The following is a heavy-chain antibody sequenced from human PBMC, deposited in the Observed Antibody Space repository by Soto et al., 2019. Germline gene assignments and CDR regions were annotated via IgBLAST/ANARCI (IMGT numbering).Heavy chain of an antibody. CDR2: IKEDGSEE. J-gene: IGHJ4*02. D-gene: IGHD2-2*01. V-gene: IGHV3-7*01. CDR1: GFTFSTYW. CDR3: ATAISSPFSNFDY. Sequence: EVQLVQSGGDLVQPGGSLRLSCVASGFTFSTYWMTWVRQAPGMGLEWVVGIKEDGSEEVYVDSVKGRFSISRDNAKTSLYLQLNSLRAEDTAVYYCATAISSPFSNFDYWGQGSLVTVSS.